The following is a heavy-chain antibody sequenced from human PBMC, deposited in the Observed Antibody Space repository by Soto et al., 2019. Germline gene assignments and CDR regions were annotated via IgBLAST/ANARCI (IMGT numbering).Heavy chain of an antibody. CDR3: AIAVAGTPFDP. Sequence: ASVKVSCKASGYTFTSYAMHWVRQAPGQRLEWMGWINAGNGNTKYSQKFQGRVTITRDTSASTAYMELSSLRSVDTAVYYCAIAVAGTPFDPWGQGTLVTVSS. D-gene: IGHD6-19*01. CDR2: INAGNGNT. V-gene: IGHV1-3*01. J-gene: IGHJ5*02. CDR1: GYTFTSYA.